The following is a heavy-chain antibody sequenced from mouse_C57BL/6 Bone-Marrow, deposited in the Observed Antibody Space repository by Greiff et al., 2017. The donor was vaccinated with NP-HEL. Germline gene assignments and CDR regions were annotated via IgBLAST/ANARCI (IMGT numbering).Heavy chain of an antibody. CDR3: ARGAY. Sequence: VQLQQSGAELVKPGASVKLSCKASGYEFSNYWMNWVKQRPGKGLEWIGQIYPGDGDTNYNGKFKDKATLTADKSSITAYMQLSRLTAEDSAVYFCARGAYWGQGTLVTVSA. CDR2: IYPGDGDT. J-gene: IGHJ3*01. V-gene: IGHV1-80*01. CDR1: GYEFSNYW.